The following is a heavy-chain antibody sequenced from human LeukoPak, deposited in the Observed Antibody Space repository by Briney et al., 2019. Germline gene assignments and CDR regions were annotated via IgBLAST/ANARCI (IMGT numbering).Heavy chain of an antibody. J-gene: IGHJ3*01. CDR2: ISYDGRIR. D-gene: IGHD2-2*02. V-gene: IGHV3-30*18. Sequence: PGGSLRLSCAASGFPIGSYSMHWVRQAPGKGLEWVAVISYDGRIRYYGDSVKGRFTISRDTSKQTLYLQMNSLRAEDSALYYCAKSANTDTAFDVWGHGTMVTVSS. CDR1: GFPIGSYS. CDR3: AKSANTDTAFDV.